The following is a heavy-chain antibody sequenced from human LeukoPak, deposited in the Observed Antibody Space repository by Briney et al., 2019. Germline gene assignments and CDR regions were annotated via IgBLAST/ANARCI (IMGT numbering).Heavy chain of an antibody. V-gene: IGHV4-59*01. J-gene: IGHJ4*02. D-gene: IGHD6-19*01. CDR1: GGSISSYY. CDR3: ARYNIAVAGSFDY. CDR2: IYYSGST. Sequence: SETLSLTCTVSGGSISSYYWSWIRQPPGKGLEWIGYIYYSGSTNYNPSLKSRVTISVDTSKNQFSLKLSSVTAADTAVYYCARYNIAVAGSFDYWGQGTLVAVSS.